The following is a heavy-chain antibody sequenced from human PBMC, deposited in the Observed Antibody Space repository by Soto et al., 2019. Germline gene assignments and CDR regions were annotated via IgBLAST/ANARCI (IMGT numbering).Heavy chain of an antibody. CDR1: GFSLRNTRMG. Sequence: QVTLKESGPVLVKPTETLTLTCTVSGFSLRNTRMGVSWIRQSPGKALEWLAHIFSNDAKSYSPSLKSRLAISRDTPKSQVVHTMTNVAPVDTATYYCARSLYVDYVHWYFDLWGRGTLVTVSS. J-gene: IGHJ2*01. V-gene: IGHV2-26*01. CDR2: IFSNDAK. CDR3: ARSLYVDYVHWYFDL. D-gene: IGHD4-17*01.